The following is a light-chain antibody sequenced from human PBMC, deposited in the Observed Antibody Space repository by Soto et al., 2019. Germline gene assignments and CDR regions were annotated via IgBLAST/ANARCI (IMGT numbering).Light chain of an antibody. CDR2: GAS. CDR3: QHYNNWPPWT. Sequence: EIVMTQSPATLSVSPGERVTLSCRASQSVSRNLAWYQQKLGQPPRLLIYGASTRATGIPARFSGSGSGTEFTLTISSLQSEDFAVYYCQHYNNWPPWTFGQGTKVDIK. J-gene: IGKJ1*01. V-gene: IGKV3-15*01. CDR1: QSVSRN.